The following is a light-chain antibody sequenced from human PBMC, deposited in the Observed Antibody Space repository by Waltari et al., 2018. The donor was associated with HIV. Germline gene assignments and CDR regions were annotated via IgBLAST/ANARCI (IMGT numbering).Light chain of an antibody. CDR1: GLPRPF. CDR2: KDS. J-gene: IGLJ2*01. Sequence: SYELPQPPSASVSPGQTARPTCSGDGLPRPFFYCYQQKPGQAPIVVIYKDSERPSGIPERFSGFISGTTATLTISAVQAEDEADYYCQSADITGTLGVFGGGTRLTV. V-gene: IGLV3-25*03. CDR3: QSADITGTLGV.